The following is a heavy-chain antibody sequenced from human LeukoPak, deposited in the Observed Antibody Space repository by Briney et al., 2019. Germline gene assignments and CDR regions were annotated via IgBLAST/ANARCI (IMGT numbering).Heavy chain of an antibody. CDR3: ARDFSWAFDY. V-gene: IGHV3-30-3*01. CDR2: ISHHGDTA. CDR1: GFTFSAFN. J-gene: IGHJ4*02. D-gene: IGHD3-16*01. Sequence: GRSLRLSCAASGFTFSAFNMYWVRQAPGKGLEWVAIISHHGDTAHYADSLKGRFTISRDNSKNTVDLQMNSLRVEDTAIYYCARDFSWAFDYWGQGTLVTVSS.